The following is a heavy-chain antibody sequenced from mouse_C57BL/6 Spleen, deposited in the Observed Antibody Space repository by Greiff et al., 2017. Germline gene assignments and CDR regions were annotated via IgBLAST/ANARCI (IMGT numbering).Heavy chain of an antibody. CDR3: ARGASNFFDY. J-gene: IGHJ2*01. D-gene: IGHD2-10*02. V-gene: IGHV5-4*01. CDR1: GFTFSSYA. Sequence: VQLKESGGGLVKPGGSLKLSCAASGFTFSSYAMSWVRQTPEKRLEWVATISDGGSYTYYPDNVKGRFTISRDNAKNNLYLQMSHLKSEDTAMYYCARGASNFFDYWGQGTTLTVSS. CDR2: ISDGGSYT.